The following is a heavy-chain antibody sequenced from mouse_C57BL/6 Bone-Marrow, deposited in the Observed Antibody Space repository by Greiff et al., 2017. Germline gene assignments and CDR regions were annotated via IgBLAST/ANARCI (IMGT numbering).Heavy chain of an antibody. Sequence: QVQLQQPGAELVKPGASVKLSCKASGYTFTSYWMQWVKQRPGQGLEWIGEIDPSDSYTNYNQKFKGKATLTVDTSSSTAYMQLSSLTSEDSAVYYCAAMVAPWGQGTTLTVSS. CDR1: GYTFTSYW. J-gene: IGHJ2*01. D-gene: IGHD2-2*01. CDR2: IDPSDSYT. CDR3: AAMVAP. V-gene: IGHV1-50*01.